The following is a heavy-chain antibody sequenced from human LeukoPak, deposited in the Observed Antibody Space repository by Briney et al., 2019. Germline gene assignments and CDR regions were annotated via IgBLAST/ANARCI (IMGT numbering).Heavy chain of an antibody. CDR3: ARRRTWSGYYRRDPINWFDP. D-gene: IGHD3-3*01. CDR2: IYPGDSDT. J-gene: IGHJ5*02. Sequence: AGESLKISCKGSGYSFTSYWIGWVRQLPGKGLEWMGIIYPGDSDTRYSPSFQGQVTISADKSISTAYLQWSSLKASDTAMYYCARRRTWSGYYRRDPINWFDPWGQGTLVTVSS. CDR1: GYSFTSYW. V-gene: IGHV5-51*01.